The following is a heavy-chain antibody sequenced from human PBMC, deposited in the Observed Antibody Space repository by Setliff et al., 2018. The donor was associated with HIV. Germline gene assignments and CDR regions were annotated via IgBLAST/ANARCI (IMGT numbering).Heavy chain of an antibody. Sequence: GSLRLSCAASGFTFSNYEMNWVRQAPGQGLEWVSIISGSGDSTFYADSLKGRFTISRDNSKNTLYLQMNSLRAEDTAVYYCAKTLPTLYPPHDYYFAMDVWGQGTTVTVSS. CDR3: AKTLPTLYPPHDYYFAMDV. CDR2: ISGSGDST. CDR1: GFTFSNYE. D-gene: IGHD2-15*01. J-gene: IGHJ6*02. V-gene: IGHV3-23*01.